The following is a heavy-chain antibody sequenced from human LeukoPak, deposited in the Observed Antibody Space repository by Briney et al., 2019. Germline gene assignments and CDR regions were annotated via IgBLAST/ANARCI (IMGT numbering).Heavy chain of an antibody. Sequence: SETLSLTCTVSGGSISSYYWSWIRQPPGKGLEWIGYIYHSGSTYYNPSLKSRVTISVDRSRNQFSLKLSSVTAADTAVYYCARGYCSGGSCYLLGYWGQGTLVTVSS. CDR2: IYHSGST. D-gene: IGHD2-15*01. J-gene: IGHJ4*02. CDR1: GGSISSYY. V-gene: IGHV4-59*12. CDR3: ARGYCSGGSCYLLGY.